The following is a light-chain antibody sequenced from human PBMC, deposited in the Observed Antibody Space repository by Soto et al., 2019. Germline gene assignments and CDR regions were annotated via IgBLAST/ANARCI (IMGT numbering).Light chain of an antibody. CDR3: SSYTSSSTLV. V-gene: IGLV2-14*01. J-gene: IGLJ3*02. CDR1: SSDVGGYNY. Sequence: QSALTQPASVSGSPGQSITISCTGTSSDVGGYNYVSWYQQHPGKAPKLMIYEVSNRPSGVSNRFSGSKSGNTASLTISGLQAEDEADYYCSSYTSSSTLVLGGGTKVTVI. CDR2: EVS.